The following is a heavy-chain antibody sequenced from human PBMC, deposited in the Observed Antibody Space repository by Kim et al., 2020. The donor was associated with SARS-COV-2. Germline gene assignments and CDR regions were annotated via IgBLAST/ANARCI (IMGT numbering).Heavy chain of an antibody. D-gene: IGHD1-1*01. Sequence: GGSLRLSCVASGFTFSKSRMSWVRQAPGKALEWVANINRDGSAEYYLGSVKGRFVISRDNAKNSLSLRMTNLRPEDTAVYYCAREGGVDFSTTPNLCGQGTLVTVPA. CDR3: AREGGVDFSTTPNL. CDR1: GFTFSKSR. J-gene: IGHJ1*01. V-gene: IGHV3-7*01. CDR2: INRDGSAE.